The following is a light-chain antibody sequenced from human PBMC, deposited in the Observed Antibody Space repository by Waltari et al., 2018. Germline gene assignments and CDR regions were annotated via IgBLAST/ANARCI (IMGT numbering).Light chain of an antibody. J-gene: IGKJ4*01. CDR1: QNIRST. V-gene: IGKV3-15*01. Sequence: DIVMTQSPVSLSVSPGERATLSCRASQNIRSTLAWYQQKPGQAPRLLIYGASTRATGIPARFSGSGSGTESTLTISSLQSEDFAVYYCHQYNDWPLTFGGGTKVETK. CDR3: HQYNDWPLT. CDR2: GAS.